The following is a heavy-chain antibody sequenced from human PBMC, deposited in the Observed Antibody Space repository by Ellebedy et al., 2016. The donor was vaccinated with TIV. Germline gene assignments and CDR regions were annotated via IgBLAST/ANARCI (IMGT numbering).Heavy chain of an antibody. J-gene: IGHJ2*01. CDR3: ARRLRYGDWYFDL. V-gene: IGHV4-39*07. CDR1: GGSISTSSYY. D-gene: IGHD4-17*01. Sequence: MPSETLSLTCTVSGGSISTSSYYWGWIRQPPGKGLEWIGNIYDSGNTTYNPSLKSRVAISVDTSKNQFSLKLSSVTAADTAIYYCARRLRYGDWYFDLWGRGTLVTVSS. CDR2: IYDSGNT.